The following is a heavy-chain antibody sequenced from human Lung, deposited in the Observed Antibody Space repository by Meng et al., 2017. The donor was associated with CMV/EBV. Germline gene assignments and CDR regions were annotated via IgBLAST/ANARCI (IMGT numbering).Heavy chain of an antibody. J-gene: IGHJ4*02. D-gene: IGHD6-13*01. CDR1: GGSINSVGYY. CDR3: ARSVGCSSTYCYTYTSSWYPDY. V-gene: IGHV4-31*03. Sequence: SETLSLXXTVSGGSINSVGYYWTWIRQHPGKGLEWIGYIYYSGGTNYNPSLQSRVTISVDTSKNQFSLKLSSVTAADTAMYYCARSVGCSSTYCYTYTSSWYPDYWGQGTXVTVSS. CDR2: IYYSGGT.